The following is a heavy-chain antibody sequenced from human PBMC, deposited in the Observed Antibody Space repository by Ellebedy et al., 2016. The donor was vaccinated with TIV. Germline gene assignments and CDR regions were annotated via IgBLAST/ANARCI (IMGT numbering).Heavy chain of an antibody. CDR1: GFTFSSYS. CDR2: ISSSSSYI. V-gene: IGHV3-21*01. CDR3: ARETKRGGYYSMDV. D-gene: IGHD3-10*01. J-gene: IGHJ6*03. Sequence: GESLKISXAASGFTFSSYSMNWVRQAPGKGLEWVSSISSSSSYIYYADSVKGRFTISRDNAKNSLYLQMNSLRAEDTAVYYCARETKRGGYYSMDVWGKGTTVTVSS.